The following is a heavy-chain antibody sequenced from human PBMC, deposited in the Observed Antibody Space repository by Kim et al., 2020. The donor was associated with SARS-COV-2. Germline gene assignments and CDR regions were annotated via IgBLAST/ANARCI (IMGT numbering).Heavy chain of an antibody. CDR3: ARDEEDYYGSGSYSY. J-gene: IGHJ4*02. CDR1: GFTFSSYS. CDR2: ISSSSSYI. D-gene: IGHD3-10*01. Sequence: VGSLRLSCAASGFTFSSYSMNWVRQAPGKGLEWVSSISSSSSYIYYADSVKGRFTISRDNAKNSLYLQMNSLRAEDTAVYYCARDEEDYYGSGSYSYWGQGTLVTVSS. V-gene: IGHV3-21*01.